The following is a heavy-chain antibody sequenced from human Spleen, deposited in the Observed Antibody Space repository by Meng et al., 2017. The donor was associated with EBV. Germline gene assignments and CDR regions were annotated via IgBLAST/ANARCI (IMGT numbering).Heavy chain of an antibody. V-gene: IGHV1-2*06. D-gene: IGHD3-9*01. CDR3: ASDTLTGYYVDY. CDR1: GYTFTDYH. J-gene: IGHJ4*02. CDR2: INPNTGGT. Sequence: QVQLAQSGAEVKKPGASVKVACKASGYTFTDYHIHWVRQAPGQGLEWMGRINPNTGGTNFAQKFQGRFTMTRDTSITTAYMELTRLTSDDTAFYYCASDTLTGYYVDYWGQVTLVTVSS.